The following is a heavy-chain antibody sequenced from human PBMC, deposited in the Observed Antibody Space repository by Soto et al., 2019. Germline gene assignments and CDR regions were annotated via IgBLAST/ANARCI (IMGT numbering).Heavy chain of an antibody. J-gene: IGHJ6*02. CDR2: ISAYNGNT. CDR3: ARDYPVVVVPAAIVGDYYYYYGMDV. Sequence: VKVSCKASGYTFTSYGISWVRQAPGQGPEWMGWISAYNGNTNYAQKLQGRVTMTTDTSTSTAYMELRSLRSDDTAVYYCARDYPVVVVPAAIVGDYYYYYGMDVWGQGTTVTVSS. CDR1: GYTFTSYG. D-gene: IGHD2-2*01. V-gene: IGHV1-18*01.